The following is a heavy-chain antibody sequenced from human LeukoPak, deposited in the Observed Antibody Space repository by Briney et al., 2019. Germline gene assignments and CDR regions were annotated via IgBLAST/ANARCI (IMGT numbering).Heavy chain of an antibody. CDR1: GFTVSSNY. CDR3: ARVSGYDFLFDY. D-gene: IGHD5-12*01. V-gene: IGHV3-66*01. CDR2: IYSGGST. Sequence: GGSLRVSCAASGFTVSSNYMSWVRQAPGKGLEWVSVIYSGGSTYYADSVKGRFTISRDNSKNTLYLQMNSLRAEDTAVYYCARVSGYDFLFDYWGQGTLVTVSS. J-gene: IGHJ4*02.